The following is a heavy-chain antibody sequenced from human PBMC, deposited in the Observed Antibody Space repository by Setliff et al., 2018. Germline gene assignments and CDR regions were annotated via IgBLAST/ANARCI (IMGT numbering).Heavy chain of an antibody. CDR2: IYYSGAT. Sequence: SLTCSVSGDSIHPYYWTWIRQPPGKGLEWIGFIYYSGATTYNPSLKSRVTISLDTPKNQFSLRLSSVTAADTAVYYCARTRYGLGGRPYWGQGTLVTVSS. J-gene: IGHJ4*02. V-gene: IGHV4-59*01. CDR1: GDSIHPYY. D-gene: IGHD2-15*01. CDR3: ARTRYGLGGRPY.